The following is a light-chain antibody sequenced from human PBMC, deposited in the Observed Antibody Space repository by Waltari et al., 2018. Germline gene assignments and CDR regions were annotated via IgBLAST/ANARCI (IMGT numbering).Light chain of an antibody. Sequence: DKVMTQHPATLSVSPGERATLSCRASPSVSSNLAWYQQKPGQAPRLLVYAASTMPTGIPARFSGSGSGTEFTLTISSLQSDDLAVYYCQQYDTWPRTFGQGTKVEIK. J-gene: IGKJ1*01. CDR3: QQYDTWPRT. V-gene: IGKV3-15*01. CDR2: AAS. CDR1: PSVSSN.